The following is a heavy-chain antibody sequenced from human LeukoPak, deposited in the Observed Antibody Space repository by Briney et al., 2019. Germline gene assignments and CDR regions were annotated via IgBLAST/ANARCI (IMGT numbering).Heavy chain of an antibody. CDR2: MTSVTYI. Sequence: PGGSLRLSCAASGFAFSSYSMHWVRQAPGKGLEWVSSMTSVTYIYYAASAKGRFTISRDNAKNSLYLQMNNLRVEDTAVYYCASADYYGSGSHYTFRGLDYWGQGTLVTVSS. CDR3: ASADYYGSGSHYTFRGLDY. J-gene: IGHJ4*02. V-gene: IGHV3-21*01. D-gene: IGHD3-10*01. CDR1: GFAFSSYS.